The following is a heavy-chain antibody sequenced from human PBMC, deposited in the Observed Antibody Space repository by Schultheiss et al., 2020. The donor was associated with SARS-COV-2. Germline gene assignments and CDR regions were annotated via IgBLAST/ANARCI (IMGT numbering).Heavy chain of an antibody. CDR2: IYYSGST. Sequence: SETLSLTCTVSGGSISSGGYYWSWIRQHPGKGLEWIGYIYYSGSTYYNPSLKSRVTISVDTSKNQFSLKLSSVTAADTAVYYCARDFRYCSGGSCYYYYYGMDVWGQGTTVTV. J-gene: IGHJ6*02. CDR3: ARDFRYCSGGSCYYYYYGMDV. CDR1: GGSISSGGYY. V-gene: IGHV4-31*03. D-gene: IGHD2-15*01.